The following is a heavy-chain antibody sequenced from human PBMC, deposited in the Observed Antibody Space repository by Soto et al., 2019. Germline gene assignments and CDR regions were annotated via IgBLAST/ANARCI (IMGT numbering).Heavy chain of an antibody. V-gene: IGHV3-49*04. J-gene: IGHJ4*02. CDR3: TTAGWFGEFAFDY. CDR1: GFTFGDYA. D-gene: IGHD3-10*01. Sequence: GGSLRLSCTASGFTFGDYAMSWVRQAPGKGLEWVGFIRSKAYGGTTEYAASVKGRFTISRDDSKSIAYLQMNSLKTEDTAVYYCTTAGWFGEFAFDYWGQGTLVTVSS. CDR2: IRSKAYGGTT.